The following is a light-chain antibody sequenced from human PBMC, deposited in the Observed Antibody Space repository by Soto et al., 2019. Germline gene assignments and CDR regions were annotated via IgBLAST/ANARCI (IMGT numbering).Light chain of an antibody. J-gene: IGKJ1*01. CDR2: GAS. Sequence: ELVLTQSPATLSLSPWESAAPSGQDNQSVSSNYLAWHKQKPGQAPRLLIYGASNRATGIPDRFSGSGSGTDFTLTISRLEREDFAVYYCRQYGSSGTFGQGTKVDIK. CDR1: QSVSSNY. CDR3: RQYGSSGT. V-gene: IGKV3-20*01.